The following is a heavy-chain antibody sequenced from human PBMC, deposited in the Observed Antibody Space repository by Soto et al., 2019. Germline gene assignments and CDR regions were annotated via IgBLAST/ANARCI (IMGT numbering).Heavy chain of an antibody. V-gene: IGHV3-11*06. D-gene: IGHD1-26*01. CDR3: ASDMAVGAPSFDY. CDR2: ISSTRVDT. CDR1: ILPWSDYS. Sequence: PGGSLRVSGAPHILPWSDYSMGWVRQAPGKRLAWVSYISSTRVDTKYAGSVRGRFTLSRDNSKNSLYLQLNSLRAEHTAVYYCASDMAVGAPSFDYWGQGTLVTVPS. J-gene: IGHJ4*02.